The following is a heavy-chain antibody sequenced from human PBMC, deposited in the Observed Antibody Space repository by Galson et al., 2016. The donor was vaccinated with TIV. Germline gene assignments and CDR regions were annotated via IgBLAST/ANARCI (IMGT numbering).Heavy chain of an antibody. CDR3: AKVPSSGFSYYFGFDV. Sequence: SLRLSCAASGFTFSSYDMFWVRQAPGKGLEWVAFVAYDGSDKNYADSVKGRFTISRDNSKSTLHLQMNSLGPEDTAVYYCAKVPSSGFSYYFGFDVWGQGTTVTVSS. CDR2: VAYDGSDK. CDR1: GFTFSSYD. V-gene: IGHV3-30*04. D-gene: IGHD3-22*01. J-gene: IGHJ6*02.